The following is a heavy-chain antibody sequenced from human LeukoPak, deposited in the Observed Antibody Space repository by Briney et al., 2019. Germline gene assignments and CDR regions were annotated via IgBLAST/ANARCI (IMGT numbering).Heavy chain of an antibody. CDR1: GFTFSNYS. CDR2: ISGSSVYR. V-gene: IGHV3-21*01. D-gene: IGHD6-13*01. Sequence: GGSLRLSCAASGFTFSNYSMNWVRQAPGKGLEWVSCISGSSVYRYYADSVKGRFTISRDNAKNSLYLQMNSLRAEDTAVYYCARVSAAGSVIDAFDMWGQGTMVTVSS. CDR3: ARVSAAGSVIDAFDM. J-gene: IGHJ3*02.